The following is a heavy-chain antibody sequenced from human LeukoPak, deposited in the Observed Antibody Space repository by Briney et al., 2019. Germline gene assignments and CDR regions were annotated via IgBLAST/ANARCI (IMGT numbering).Heavy chain of an antibody. D-gene: IGHD3-22*01. CDR2: INHSGTT. J-gene: IGHJ5*02. V-gene: IGHV4-34*01. Sequence: PSETLSLTCAVYGGSFSGYYWRWIRQTPGKGLEWIGEINHSGTTNYNPSLKSRVTISVDTSKNHFSLELSSVTAADTAVYYCARGYPDSSGYYYGSWFDPWGQGTLVTVSS. CDR1: GGSFSGYY. CDR3: ARGYPDSSGYYYGSWFDP.